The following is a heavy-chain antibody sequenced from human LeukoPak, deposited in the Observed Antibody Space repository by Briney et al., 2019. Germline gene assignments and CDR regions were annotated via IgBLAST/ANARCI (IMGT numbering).Heavy chain of an antibody. V-gene: IGHV3-66*02. J-gene: IGHJ6*03. Sequence: GVSLRLSCAASGFTVSSNYMSWVRQAPGKGLEWVSVIYSGGSTYYADSVKGRFTISRDNSKNTLYLQMNSPRAEDTAVYYCARDGHYDFWSGRYYYYYYMDVWGKGTTVTVSS. D-gene: IGHD3-3*01. CDR2: IYSGGST. CDR3: ARDGHYDFWSGRYYYYYYMDV. CDR1: GFTVSSNY.